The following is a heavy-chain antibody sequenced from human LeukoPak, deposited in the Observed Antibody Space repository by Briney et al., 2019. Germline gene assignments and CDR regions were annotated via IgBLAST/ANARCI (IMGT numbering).Heavy chain of an antibody. V-gene: IGHV4-38-2*02. CDR2: IYHSGST. D-gene: IGHD4-17*01. Sequence: SETLSLTCTVSGFSISHGYYWGWVRQSPGKGLEWIGSIYHSGSTDYNPSLKSRVTISVDTSKNQFSLKLSSVTAADTAVYYCARVFPYGDYSYYYYYYKDVWGKGTTVTISS. CDR3: ARVFPYGDYSYYYYYYKDV. J-gene: IGHJ6*03. CDR1: GFSISHGYY.